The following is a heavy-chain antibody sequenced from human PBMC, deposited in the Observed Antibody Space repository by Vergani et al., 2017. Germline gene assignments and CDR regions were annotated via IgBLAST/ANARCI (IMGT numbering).Heavy chain of an antibody. D-gene: IGHD2-21*02. CDR3: ARHLGIVVVTATLGIDY. CDR2: IYYSGST. V-gene: IGHV4-39*01. J-gene: IGHJ4*02. CDR1: GGSISSSSYY. Sequence: QLQLQESGPGLVKPSETLSLTCTVSGGSISSSSYYWGWIRQPPGKGLEWIGSIYYSGSTYYNPSLKSRVTISVDTSKKQFSLKLSSVTAADTAVYYCARHLGIVVVTATLGIDYWGQGTLVTVSS.